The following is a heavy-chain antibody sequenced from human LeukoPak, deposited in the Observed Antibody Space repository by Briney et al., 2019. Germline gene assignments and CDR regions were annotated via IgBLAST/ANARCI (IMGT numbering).Heavy chain of an antibody. CDR2: IYYSGST. D-gene: IGHD6-13*01. V-gene: IGHV4-39*01. CDR3: ASGPIAAAGGFDY. CDR1: GGSISSSSYY. J-gene: IGHJ4*02. Sequence: SETLSLTCTVSGGSISSSSYYWGWIRRPPGKGLEWIGSIYYSGSTYYNPSLKSRVTISVDTSKNQFSLKLSSVTAADTAVYYCASGPIAAAGGFDYWGQGTLVTVSS.